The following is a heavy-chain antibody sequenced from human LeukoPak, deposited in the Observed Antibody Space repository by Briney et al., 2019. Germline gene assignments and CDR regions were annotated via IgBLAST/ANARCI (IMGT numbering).Heavy chain of an antibody. CDR2: INQDASAK. CDR1: GFSFTYFW. Sequence: PGGSLRLSCAASGFSFTYFWMTWVRQAPGKGLEWVANINQDASAKYYVDSVKGRFTISRDNAKKSLYLLMNNPTAEDTAVYYCASRSYESGSYFKRDWGQGTLVTVSS. D-gene: IGHD3-10*01. V-gene: IGHV3-7*01. J-gene: IGHJ4*02. CDR3: ASRSYESGSYFKRD.